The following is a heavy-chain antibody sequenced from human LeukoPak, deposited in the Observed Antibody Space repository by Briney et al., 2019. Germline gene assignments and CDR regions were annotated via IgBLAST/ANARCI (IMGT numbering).Heavy chain of an antibody. CDR2: ISHSGST. J-gene: IGHJ4*02. CDR3: ARGDYYDSSGYYYRHFDY. D-gene: IGHD3-22*01. Sequence: SETLSLTCAVYGGSFSGYYWSWIRQPPGKGLEGIGEISHSGSTNYNPSLKSRVTISIATSKNQFYLKLSSVTAADTAVYYCARGDYYDSSGYYYRHFDYWGQGTLVTVSS. CDR1: GGSFSGYY. V-gene: IGHV4-34*01.